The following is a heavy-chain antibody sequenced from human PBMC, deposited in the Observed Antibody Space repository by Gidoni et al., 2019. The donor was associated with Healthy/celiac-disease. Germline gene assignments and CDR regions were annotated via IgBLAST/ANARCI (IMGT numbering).Heavy chain of an antibody. Sequence: QVQLVQSGAEVKKPGSSVKVSCKASGGTFSSYAISWVRQAPGQGLEWMGGIIPIFGIANYAQKFQGRVTITADKSTSTAYMELSSLRSEDTAVYYCAREPDEFEDSSGYETFDYWGQGTLVTVSS. CDR3: AREPDEFEDSSGYETFDY. D-gene: IGHD3-22*01. CDR2: IIPIFGIA. V-gene: IGHV1-69*17. CDR1: GGTFSSYA. J-gene: IGHJ4*02.